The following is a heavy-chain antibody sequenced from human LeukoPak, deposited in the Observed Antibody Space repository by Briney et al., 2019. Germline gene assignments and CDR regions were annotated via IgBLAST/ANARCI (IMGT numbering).Heavy chain of an antibody. CDR2: IYYSGSA. Sequence: SETLSLTCTVSGGSISSSSYYWGWIRQPPGKGLEWIGNIYYSGSAYYNPSLKSRVTISVDTSKNQFSLKLSSVTAADTAVYYCARLVTTLAAAGTPPGYFDYWGQGTLVTVSS. V-gene: IGHV4-39*07. D-gene: IGHD6-13*01. J-gene: IGHJ4*02. CDR3: ARLVTTLAAAGTPPGYFDY. CDR1: GGSISSSSYY.